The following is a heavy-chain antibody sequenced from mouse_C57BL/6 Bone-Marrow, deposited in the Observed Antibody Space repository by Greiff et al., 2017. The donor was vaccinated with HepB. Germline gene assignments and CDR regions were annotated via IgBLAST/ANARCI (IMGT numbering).Heavy chain of an antibody. J-gene: IGHJ2*01. Sequence: QVQLKESGAELVRPGASVKMSCKASGYTFTSYNMHWVKQTPRQGLEWIGAIYPGNGDTSYNQKFKGKATLTADKSSSTAYMQLSSLTSEDSAVYYCYYGSSYGDYWGQGTTLTVSS. D-gene: IGHD1-1*01. CDR2: IYPGNGDT. V-gene: IGHV1-12*01. CDR1: GYTFTSYN. CDR3: YYGSSYGDY.